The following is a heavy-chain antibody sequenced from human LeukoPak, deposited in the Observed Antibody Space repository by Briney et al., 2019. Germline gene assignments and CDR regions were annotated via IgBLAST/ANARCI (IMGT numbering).Heavy chain of an antibody. CDR3: AARGGYYYDSSGYYPTTPLDY. D-gene: IGHD3-22*01. CDR2: INPNSGGT. V-gene: IGHV1-2*07. Sequence: ASVKLSCKASGYTFTGYYMHWVRQAPGQGLEWMGWINPNSGGTNYAHKFQGRVTMTRDTSISTAYMELSTLRSDDTAVYYCAARGGYYYDSSGYYPTTPLDYWGQGTLVTVSS. J-gene: IGHJ4*02. CDR1: GYTFTGYY.